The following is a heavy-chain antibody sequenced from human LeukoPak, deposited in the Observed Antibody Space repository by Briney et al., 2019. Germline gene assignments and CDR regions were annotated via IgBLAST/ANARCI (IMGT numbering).Heavy chain of an antibody. Sequence: SETLSLTCAVYGGSFSSYYWSWIRQPPGKGLEWIGEINHSGSTNYNPSLKSRVTISVDASKNQFSLKLSSVTAADTAVYYCARDRHRITIFGVVIPTQYFDYWGQGTLVTVSS. J-gene: IGHJ4*02. V-gene: IGHV4-34*01. CDR3: ARDRHRITIFGVVIPTQYFDY. CDR2: INHSGST. CDR1: GGSFSSYY. D-gene: IGHD3-3*01.